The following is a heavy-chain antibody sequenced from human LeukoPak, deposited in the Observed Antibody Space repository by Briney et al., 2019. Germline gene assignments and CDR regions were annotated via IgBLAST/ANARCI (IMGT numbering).Heavy chain of an antibody. D-gene: IGHD5-18*01. V-gene: IGHV3-11*01. CDR3: ARETRPYSYGSPNYYYYGMDV. CDR2: ISSSGSTI. CDR1: GFTFRDYY. Sequence: GGSLRLSCAASGFTFRDYYMSWIRQAPGKGLEWVSYISSSGSTIYYADSVKGRFTISRDNAKNSLYLQMNSLRAEDTAVYYCARETRPYSYGSPNYYYYGMDVWGQGTTVTVSS. J-gene: IGHJ6*02.